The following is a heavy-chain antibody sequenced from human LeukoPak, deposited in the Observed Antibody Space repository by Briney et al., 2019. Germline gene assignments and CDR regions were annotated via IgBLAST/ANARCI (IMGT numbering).Heavy chain of an antibody. V-gene: IGHV3-23*01. J-gene: IGHJ3*02. CDR3: AKDHISNYYDSSGYYSDAFDI. Sequence: GGSLRLSCAASGFTFSSYAMSWVRQAPGKGLEWVSVISGSGGSTYYADSVKGRFTISRDNSKNTLYLQMNSLRAEDTAVYYCAKDHISNYYDSSGYYSDAFDIWGQGTMVTVSS. D-gene: IGHD3-22*01. CDR2: ISGSGGST. CDR1: GFTFSSYA.